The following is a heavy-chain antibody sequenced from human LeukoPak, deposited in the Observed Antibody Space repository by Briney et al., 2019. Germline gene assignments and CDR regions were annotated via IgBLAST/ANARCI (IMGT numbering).Heavy chain of an antibody. J-gene: IGHJ6*04. V-gene: IGHV1-2*02. CDR1: GYTFTGYY. Sequence: ASLKVSCKASGYTFTGYYMHWVRQAPGQGLEWMGWIYPNGGGTNNAQKLQGRVTMTRDTSISTAYMELSRLRSDDTAVYYCARAGWVRGVIFGYFGMYVWGKGTTVSVS. CDR3: ARAGWVRGVIFGYFGMYV. CDR2: IYPNGGGT. D-gene: IGHD3-10*01.